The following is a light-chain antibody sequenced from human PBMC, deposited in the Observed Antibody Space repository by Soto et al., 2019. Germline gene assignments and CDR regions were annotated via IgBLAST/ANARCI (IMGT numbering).Light chain of an antibody. J-gene: IGKJ5*01. CDR1: QSVLYSSNNNNY. CDR2: WAS. V-gene: IGKV4-1*01. Sequence: DIVMTQSPDSLAVSLGERATINCKSSQSVLYSSNNNNYLAWYQHKPGQPPKLLIYWASTRESGVPDRFSGSGSATDFTLTINSRQAEDVAVYYCQQYYTTPITFGQGTRLEIK. CDR3: QQYYTTPIT.